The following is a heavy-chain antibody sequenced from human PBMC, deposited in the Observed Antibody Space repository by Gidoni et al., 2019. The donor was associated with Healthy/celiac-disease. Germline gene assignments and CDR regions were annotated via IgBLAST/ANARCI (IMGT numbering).Heavy chain of an antibody. Sequence: EVQLVESGGGLIQPGGSLRLSCAASGFTVSSNYMSWVRQAPGKGLEWVSVIYSGGSTYYADSVKGRFTISRDKSKNTLYLQMNSLRAEDTAVYYCARIPYDSSGYYLYYFDYWGQGTLVTVSS. J-gene: IGHJ4*02. CDR3: ARIPYDSSGYYLYYFDY. D-gene: IGHD3-22*01. CDR2: IYSGGST. V-gene: IGHV3-53*01. CDR1: GFTVSSNY.